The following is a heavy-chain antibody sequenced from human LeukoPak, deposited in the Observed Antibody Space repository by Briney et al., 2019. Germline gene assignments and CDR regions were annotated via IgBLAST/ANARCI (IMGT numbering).Heavy chain of an antibody. Sequence: GSLRLSCAASGFTFSSYAMSWVRQPPGKGLEWIGSIYYSGSTYYNPSLKSRVTISVDTSKNQFSLKLSSVTAADTAVYYCAREGWQWLVHAFDIWGQGTMVTVSS. CDR2: IYYSGST. CDR3: AREGWQWLVHAFDI. V-gene: IGHV4-39*07. J-gene: IGHJ3*02. D-gene: IGHD6-19*01. CDR1: GFTFSSYA.